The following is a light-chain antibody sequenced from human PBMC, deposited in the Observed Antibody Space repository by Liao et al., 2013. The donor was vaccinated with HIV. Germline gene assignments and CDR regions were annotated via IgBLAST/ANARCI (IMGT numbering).Light chain of an antibody. CDR2: QDT. CDR1: KLDTKY. Sequence: SFALTQPPSMSVSPGQTASITCSGDKLDTKYVSWYQKRPGQSPVLVIYQDTKRPSGIPERFSGSNSRNTATLTISATQAMDEADYFCQAWDSSADVVFGGGTKLTVL. V-gene: IGLV3-1*01. J-gene: IGLJ2*01. CDR3: QAWDSSADVV.